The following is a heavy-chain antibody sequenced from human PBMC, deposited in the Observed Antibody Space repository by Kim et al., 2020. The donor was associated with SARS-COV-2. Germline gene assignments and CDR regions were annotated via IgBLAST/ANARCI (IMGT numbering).Heavy chain of an antibody. D-gene: IGHD3-16*01. J-gene: IGHJ4*02. CDR2: IYSGNST. CDR1: GFKVSGNY. V-gene: IGHV3-53*01. CDR3: VGGPTRHYV. Sequence: GGSLRLSCAASGFKVSGNYMSWVRQAPGKGLEWISIIYSGNSTYYADSVKGRFTISRDNSKNTLDLRMSSLKVEDTAIYYCVGGPTRHYVWGRGTLVTFSS.